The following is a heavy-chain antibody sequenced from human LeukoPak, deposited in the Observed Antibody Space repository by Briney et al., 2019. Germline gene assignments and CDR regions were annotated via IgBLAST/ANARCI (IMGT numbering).Heavy chain of an antibody. CDR1: GFTFSSYG. D-gene: IGHD3-10*01. CDR2: IHYDGTNE. V-gene: IGHV3-30*02. J-gene: IGHJ5*02. CDR3: VNSGFDP. Sequence: PGGSLRLSCAASGFTFSSYGMHWVRQAPGKGLEWVAFIHYDGTNEYYADSVKGRFTISRDNFKNTLSLQMNGLRVEDTALYYRVNSGFDPWGQGTLVTVSS.